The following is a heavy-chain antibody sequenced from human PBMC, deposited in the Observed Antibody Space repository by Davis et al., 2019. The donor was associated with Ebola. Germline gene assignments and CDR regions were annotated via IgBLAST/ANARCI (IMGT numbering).Heavy chain of an antibody. D-gene: IGHD2-15*01. CDR1: GFTFTDYW. J-gene: IGHJ4*02. Sequence: GESLKISCVASGFTFTDYWMKWVRQAPGKGLEWVANIKQDGSEKYFVDSVKGRFTVSRDNAKNSLYLQMNSLRAEDTAVYYCARAGRDCSVSSCNPWFDYWGQGALVTVSA. CDR3: ARAGRDCSVSSCNPWFDY. CDR2: IKQDGSEK. V-gene: IGHV3-7*01.